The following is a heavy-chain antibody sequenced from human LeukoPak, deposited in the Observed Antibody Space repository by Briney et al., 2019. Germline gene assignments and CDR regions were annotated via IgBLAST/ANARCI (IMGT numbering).Heavy chain of an antibody. CDR1: GFTFETYW. J-gene: IGHJ4*02. D-gene: IGHD5-12*01. CDR2: INGYGTTT. CDR3: AKGVSIVATILDY. V-gene: IGHV3-74*01. Sequence: GGSLRLSCAASGFTFETYWMHWVRQAPGKGLVWVSCINGYGTTTNYADSVKGRFTISRDNSKNTLYLQMNSLRAEDRAVYYCAKGVSIVATILDYWGQGTLVTVSS.